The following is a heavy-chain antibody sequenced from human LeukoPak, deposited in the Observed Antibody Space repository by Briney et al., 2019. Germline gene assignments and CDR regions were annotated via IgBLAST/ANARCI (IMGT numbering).Heavy chain of an antibody. J-gene: IGHJ4*02. CDR2: MNPNSGNT. CDR1: GYTFITYD. V-gene: IGHV1-8*01. D-gene: IGHD6-13*01. CDR3: ARGRPGYSSSWYGDY. Sequence: ASVKVSCKASGYTFITYDINWVRQATGQGLEWRGWMNPNSGNTGYAQKFQGRVTMTRNTSISTAYLELSSLRSEDTAVYYCARGRPGYSSSWYGDYWGQGTLATVSS.